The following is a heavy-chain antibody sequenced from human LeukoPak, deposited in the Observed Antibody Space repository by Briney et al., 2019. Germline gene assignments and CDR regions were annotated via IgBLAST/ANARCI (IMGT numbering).Heavy chain of an antibody. Sequence: SVKVSCKASGCTFSSYAISWVRQAPGQGLEWMGRIIPILGIANYAQKFQGRVTITADKSTSTAYMELSSLRSEDTAVYYRARHGDSSGYLFSYWGQGTLVTVSS. CDR3: ARHGDSSGYLFSY. J-gene: IGHJ4*02. CDR1: GCTFSSYA. CDR2: IIPILGIA. D-gene: IGHD3-22*01. V-gene: IGHV1-69*04.